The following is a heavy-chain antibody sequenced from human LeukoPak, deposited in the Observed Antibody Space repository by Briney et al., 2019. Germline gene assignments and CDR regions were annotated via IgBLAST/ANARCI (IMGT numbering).Heavy chain of an antibody. Sequence: SETLSLTCSVYGVSFSDYFWTYIRQPPGKGLEWIGEINHRGSTSYNPSLKSRVTISRDTSKNQFSLRLTSVTAAVTALYYCARGSIYYGDSSAYFDYWGQGSLVTVSS. J-gene: IGHJ4*02. V-gene: IGHV4-34*01. CDR1: GVSFSDYF. CDR3: ARGSIYYGDSSAYFDY. D-gene: IGHD3-22*01. CDR2: INHRGST.